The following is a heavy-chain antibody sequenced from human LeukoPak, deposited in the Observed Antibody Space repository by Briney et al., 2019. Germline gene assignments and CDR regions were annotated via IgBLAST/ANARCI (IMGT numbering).Heavy chain of an antibody. CDR1: GLPLSYSW. J-gene: IGHJ1*01. CDR3: ARDAGWGYYDL. V-gene: IGHV3-7*03. Sequence: PGGSLTLSCAASGLPLSYSWMPWLRQAPGGGLEWVANINKEGNRQNYVDSLKGRFAISRDNANNSILLQMTILSADDPSVYFFARDAGWGYYDLWGQGTPVTVSS. CDR2: INKEGNRQ. D-gene: IGHD3-22*01.